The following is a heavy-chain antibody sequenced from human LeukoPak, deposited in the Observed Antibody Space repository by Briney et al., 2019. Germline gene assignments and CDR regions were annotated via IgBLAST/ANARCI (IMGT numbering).Heavy chain of an antibody. Sequence: GASVKVSCKASGYTFISYGISWVRQAPGQGLEWMGWINPNSGGTNYAQKFQGRVTMTRDTSISTAYMELSRLRSGDTAVYYCARDFDYGGNSGDYWGQGTLVTVSS. CDR1: GYTFISYG. CDR2: INPNSGGT. J-gene: IGHJ4*02. D-gene: IGHD4-23*01. CDR3: ARDFDYGGNSGDY. V-gene: IGHV1-2*02.